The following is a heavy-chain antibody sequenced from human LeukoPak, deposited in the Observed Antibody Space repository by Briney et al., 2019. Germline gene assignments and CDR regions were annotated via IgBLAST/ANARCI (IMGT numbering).Heavy chain of an antibody. CDR3: ASAAVWLAFDQ. J-gene: IGHJ4*02. V-gene: IGHV4-61*05. CDR2: TYHRGST. D-gene: IGHD3-16*01. CDR1: GGSISSSIYY. Sequence: SETLSLTCAVSGGSISSSIYYWGWIRQPPGKGLEWIGHTYHRGSTNYNPSLKSRVTISVDTSKNQFSLEVRSVTAADTAVYYCASAAVWLAFDQWGQGTLVTVSS.